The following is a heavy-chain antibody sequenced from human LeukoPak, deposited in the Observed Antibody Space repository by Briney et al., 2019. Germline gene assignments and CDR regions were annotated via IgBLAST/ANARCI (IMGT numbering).Heavy chain of an antibody. J-gene: IGHJ4*02. CDR1: GFTFSSYA. D-gene: IGHD2-15*01. Sequence: SGGSLRLSCAASGFTFSSYAMSWVRQAPGKGLEWVSAISGSGGSTYYADSVKGRFTISRDNSKNTLYLQMNSLRAEDTAVYYCAKDGVAAISSMSLVHPYYFDYWGQGTLVTVSS. CDR2: ISGSGGST. CDR3: AKDGVAAISSMSLVHPYYFDY. V-gene: IGHV3-23*01.